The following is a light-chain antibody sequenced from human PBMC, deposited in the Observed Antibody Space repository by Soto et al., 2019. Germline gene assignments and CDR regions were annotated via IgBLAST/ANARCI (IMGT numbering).Light chain of an antibody. J-gene: IGLJ1*01. CDR2: DNN. V-gene: IGLV1-51*01. Sequence: QSVLTQPPSVSAAPGQKVTISCSGISSNIGNNFVSWYQQVPGTAPKLLIYDNNERPSGIPDRFSGSKSGTSATLGITGLQTGDEADYYCGTWDSSLSAGDYVFGTGTKLTVL. CDR1: SSNIGNNF. CDR3: GTWDSSLSAGDYV.